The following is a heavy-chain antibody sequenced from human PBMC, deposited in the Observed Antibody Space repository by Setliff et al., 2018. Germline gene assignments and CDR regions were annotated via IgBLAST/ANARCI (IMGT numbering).Heavy chain of an antibody. CDR1: GFTFSDYY. CDR2: ISRGGNTI. Sequence: LRLSCAASGFTFSDYYMNWIRQAPGEGLEWVSYISRGGNTIYYADSVKGRFTISRDNAKNSLYLQMNSLRAEATAVYYCARDFGSHFFDYWGQGTQVTVSS. V-gene: IGHV3-11*04. D-gene: IGHD3-16*01. CDR3: ARDFGSHFFDY. J-gene: IGHJ4*02.